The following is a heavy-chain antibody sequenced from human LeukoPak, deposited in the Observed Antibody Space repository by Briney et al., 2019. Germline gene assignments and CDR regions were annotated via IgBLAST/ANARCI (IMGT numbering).Heavy chain of an antibody. D-gene: IGHD6-13*01. Sequence: PGGSLRLSCAASGFTFTTYWMHWFRQAPGKGLVWVSRIESDGTSTTYADSVKGRFTISRDNAKNTLYLQMNSLRAEDTAVYYCARDQYSSTWYRVAFDVWGQGTMVSVSS. CDR2: IESDGTST. J-gene: IGHJ3*01. CDR3: ARDQYSSTWYRVAFDV. V-gene: IGHV3-74*01. CDR1: GFTFTTYW.